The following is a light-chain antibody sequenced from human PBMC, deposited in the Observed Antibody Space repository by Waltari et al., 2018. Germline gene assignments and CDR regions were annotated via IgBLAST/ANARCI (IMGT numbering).Light chain of an antibody. V-gene: IGKV4-1*01. J-gene: IGKJ1*01. CDR1: QSALYTSNRKNY. CDR3: MQGASWPWT. CDR2: WAS. Sequence: DIVMTQSPDSLAASLGARATINCKSSQSALYTSNRKNYLTWYQQRPGLPPNLLIYWASTRESGVPDLSSGSGSGTDFTLTVSSLQADDVGDYYCMQGASWPWTFGQGTKVEIK.